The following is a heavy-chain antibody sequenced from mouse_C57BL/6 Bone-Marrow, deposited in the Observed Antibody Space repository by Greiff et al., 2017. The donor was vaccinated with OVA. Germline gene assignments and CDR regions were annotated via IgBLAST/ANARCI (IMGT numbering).Heavy chain of an antibody. D-gene: IGHD1-1*01. CDR1: GYTFTSYG. CDR3: ARCFITTVVSDY. CDR2: IYPRSGNT. V-gene: IGHV1-81*01. Sequence: VQRVESGAELARPGASVKLSCKASGYTFTSYGISWVKQRTGQGLEWIGEIYPRSGNTYYNEKFKGKATLTADKSSSTAYMELRSLTSEDSAVYFCARCFITTVVSDYWGQGTTLTVSS. J-gene: IGHJ2*01.